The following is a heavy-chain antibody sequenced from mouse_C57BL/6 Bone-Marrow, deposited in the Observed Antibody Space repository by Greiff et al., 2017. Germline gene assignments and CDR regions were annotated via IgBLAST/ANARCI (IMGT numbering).Heavy chain of an antibody. CDR1: GYTFTSYW. Sequence: VKLQQPGAELVKPGASVKLSCKASGYTFTSYWMHWVKQRPGQGLEWIGMIHPNSGSTNYTEKFKSKATLTVDKSSSTAYMQLSSLTSEDSAVYYCARGLRSFAYWGQGTLVTVSA. D-gene: IGHD2-4*01. J-gene: IGHJ3*01. CDR2: IHPNSGST. CDR3: ARGLRSFAY. V-gene: IGHV1-64*01.